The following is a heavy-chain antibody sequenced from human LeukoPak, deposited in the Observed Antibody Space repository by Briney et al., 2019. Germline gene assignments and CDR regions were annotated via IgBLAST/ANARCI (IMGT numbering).Heavy chain of an antibody. V-gene: IGHV1-2*02. Sequence: ASVKVSCKASGYTFTGYYMHWVRQAPGQGLEWMGWINPNSGGTNYAQKFQGRVTMTRDASISTAYMELSRLRSDDTAVYYCARQNYQLLSGGNWFDPWGQGTLVTVSS. CDR3: ARQNYQLLSGGNWFDP. J-gene: IGHJ5*02. CDR1: GYTFTGYY. D-gene: IGHD2-2*01. CDR2: INPNSGGT.